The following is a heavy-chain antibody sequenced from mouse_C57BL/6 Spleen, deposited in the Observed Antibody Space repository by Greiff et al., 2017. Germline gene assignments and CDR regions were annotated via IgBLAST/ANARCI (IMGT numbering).Heavy chain of an antibody. Sequence: QVQLQQPGAELVKPGASVKLSCKASGYTFTSYWMHWVKPRPGRGLEWIGRFDPRSGGSKYNEKFKNKDTLAVDKPSSTAYMQLSSLTSEESADYYGARGALYYDYVRDAMDYWGQGTSVTVSS. J-gene: IGHJ4*01. D-gene: IGHD2-4*01. CDR2: FDPRSGGS. V-gene: IGHV1-72*01. CDR1: GYTFTSYW. CDR3: ARGALYYDYVRDAMDY.